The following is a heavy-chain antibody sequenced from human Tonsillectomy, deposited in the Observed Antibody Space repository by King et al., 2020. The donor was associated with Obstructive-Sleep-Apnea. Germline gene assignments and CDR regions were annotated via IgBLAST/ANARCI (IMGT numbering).Heavy chain of an antibody. D-gene: IGHD2-15*01. V-gene: IGHV4-59*08. CDR1: GGSISSYY. Sequence: VQLQESGPGLVKPSETLSLTCTVSGGSISSYYWSWIRQPPGKGLEGIGYIYYSGSTNYNPSLKSRVTITVDTSKNQLSLKLSSVTAADTAVYYCARRPNCSGGSCHRNWYFDLWGRGTLVTVSS. J-gene: IGHJ2*01. CDR3: ARRPNCSGGSCHRNWYFDL. CDR2: IYYSGST.